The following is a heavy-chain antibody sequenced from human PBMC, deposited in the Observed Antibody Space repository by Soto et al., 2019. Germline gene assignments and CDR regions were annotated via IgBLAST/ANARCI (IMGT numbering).Heavy chain of an antibody. D-gene: IGHD3-22*01. J-gene: IGHJ4*02. Sequence: QVQLVESGGGLVKPGGSLRLSCAASGFTFSDYYMSWIRQAPGKGLEWISYISSSSDYTNYADSVKGRFTISRDNAKNSLYLQMNILRAEDAAVYYCAREDYYDGGGYYSYWGQGTLVSVSS. V-gene: IGHV3-11*05. CDR1: GFTFSDYY. CDR2: ISSSSDYT. CDR3: AREDYYDGGGYYSY.